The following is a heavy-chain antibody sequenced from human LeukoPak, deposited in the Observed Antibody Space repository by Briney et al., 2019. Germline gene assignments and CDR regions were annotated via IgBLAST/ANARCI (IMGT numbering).Heavy chain of an antibody. CDR3: ARHPSTPGPQTWSAP. CDR1: GGSISSYY. D-gene: IGHD3-3*02. J-gene: IGHJ5*02. CDR2: IYTSGST. V-gene: IGHV4-4*09. Sequence: PSETLSLTCTVSGGSISSYYWSWIRQPPGKGLEWIGYIYTSGSTNYNPSLKSRVTISVDTSKNQFSLKLSSVTAADTAVYYCARHPSTPGPQTWSAPWGQGTLVTVSS.